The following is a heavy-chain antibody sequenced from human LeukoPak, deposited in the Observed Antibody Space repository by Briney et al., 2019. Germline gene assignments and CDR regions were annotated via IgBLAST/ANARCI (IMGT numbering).Heavy chain of an antibody. CDR2: INHSGST. Sequence: SETLSLTCAVYGGSFSGYYWSWIRQPPGKGLEWIGEINHSGSTNYNPSLKSRVTISVDTSKDQFSLKLSSVTAADTAVYYCARLQRLFDYWGQGTLVTVSS. V-gene: IGHV4-34*01. CDR1: GGSFSGYY. J-gene: IGHJ4*02. CDR3: ARLQRLFDY.